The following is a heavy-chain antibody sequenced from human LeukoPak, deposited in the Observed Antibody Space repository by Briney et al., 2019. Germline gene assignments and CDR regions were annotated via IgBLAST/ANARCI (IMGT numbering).Heavy chain of an antibody. CDR3: AKVAGYDFWSGYWNCYYYYMDV. CDR1: GFTFSSYG. Sequence: GGSLRLSCAASGFTFSSYGMHWVRQAPGKGLEWVAVIWYDGSNKYYADSVKGRFTISRDNSKNTLYLQMNSLRAEDTAVYYCAKVAGYDFWSGYWNCYYYYMDVWGKGTTVTVSS. CDR2: IWYDGSNK. J-gene: IGHJ6*03. V-gene: IGHV3-33*06. D-gene: IGHD3-3*01.